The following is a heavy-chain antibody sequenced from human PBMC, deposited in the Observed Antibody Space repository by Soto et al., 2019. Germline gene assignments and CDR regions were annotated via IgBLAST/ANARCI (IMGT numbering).Heavy chain of an antibody. CDR3: AKGDQQLVLTPYYYYGMDV. V-gene: IGHV3-30*18. D-gene: IGHD6-13*01. J-gene: IGHJ6*02. Sequence: PGGSLRLSCAASGFTFSSYGMHWVRQAPGKGLEWVAVISYDGSNKYYADSVKGRFTISRDNSENTLYLQMNSLRAEDTAVYYFAKGDQQLVLTPYYYYGMDVWGQGTTVTVSS. CDR2: ISYDGSNK. CDR1: GFTFSSYG.